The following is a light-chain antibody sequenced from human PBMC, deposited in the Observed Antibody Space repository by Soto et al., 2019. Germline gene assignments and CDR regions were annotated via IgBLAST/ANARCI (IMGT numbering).Light chain of an antibody. CDR1: KVGDKY. V-gene: IGLV3-1*01. CDR3: QAWDSSTAV. J-gene: IGLJ2*01. Sequence: SYELTQPPSVSVSPGQTASITCSGEKVGDKYVHWYQQKAGQSPVLIIYQDTKRPSGTPERFSGSNSGNTATLTISGTQGMDEADYYCQAWDSSTAVFGGGTKLTVL. CDR2: QDT.